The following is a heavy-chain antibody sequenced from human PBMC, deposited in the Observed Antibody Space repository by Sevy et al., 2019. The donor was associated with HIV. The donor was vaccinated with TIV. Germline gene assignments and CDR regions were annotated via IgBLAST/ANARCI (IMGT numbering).Heavy chain of an antibody. CDR1: GFTFSKYS. D-gene: IGHD2-8*01. V-gene: IGHV3-23*01. CDR2: LSFGSGEI. Sequence: GGSLRLSCAASGFTFSKYSMSWVRQPPGKGLEWVSTLSFGSGEINHADSVKGPFTISRDNSKNSLYLQMNNLRAEDTAVYYCAREGCTKPHDYWGQGTLVTVSS. CDR3: AREGCTKPHDY. J-gene: IGHJ4*02.